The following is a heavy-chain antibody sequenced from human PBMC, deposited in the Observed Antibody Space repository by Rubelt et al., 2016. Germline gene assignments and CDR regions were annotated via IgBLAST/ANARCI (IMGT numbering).Heavy chain of an antibody. J-gene: IGHJ4*02. CDR2: IRYDGSNQ. V-gene: IGHV3-33*08. D-gene: IGHD4-17*01. CDR1: GFTFSTYN. CDR3: VSDPRDGDYTLDY. Sequence: VQLVESGGGLVQPGGSLRLSCAASGFTFSTYNIHWVRQAPGRGLEWGAIIRYDGSNQYYADYVKGRFTISGDNSKNTLYLQMNSLSAEDTAVYYCVSDPRDGDYTLDYWGQGTLVTVSS.